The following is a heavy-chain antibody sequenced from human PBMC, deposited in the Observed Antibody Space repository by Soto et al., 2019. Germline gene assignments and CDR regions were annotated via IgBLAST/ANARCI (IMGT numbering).Heavy chain of an antibody. CDR2: AYYSGTT. CDR1: GGSVSNKTYY. V-gene: IGHV4-61*01. J-gene: IGHJ4*02. D-gene: IGHD4-17*01. CDR3: ARTTAVPNTLRSRYFFDY. Sequence: SETLSLTCSVSGGSVSNKTYYWSWIRQPPGERLEWIGYAYYSGTTNYNPSLKSRVTISVDLSKNQFSLRLSSVTTADTALYYCARTTAVPNTLRSRYFFDYWGQGTLVTVSS.